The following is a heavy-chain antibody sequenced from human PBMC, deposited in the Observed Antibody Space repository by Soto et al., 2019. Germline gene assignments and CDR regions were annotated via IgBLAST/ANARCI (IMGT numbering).Heavy chain of an antibody. J-gene: IGHJ4*02. Sequence: SETLSLTCTVSGGSISSGGYYWSWIRQHPGKGLEWIGYIYYSGSTYYNPSLKSRVTISVDTSKNQFSLKLSSVTAADTAVYYCARDVGDYYGSGSYLGRTRYYFDYWGQ. CDR1: GGSISSGGYY. CDR3: ARDVGDYYGSGSYLGRTRYYFDY. D-gene: IGHD3-10*01. CDR2: IYYSGST. V-gene: IGHV4-31*03.